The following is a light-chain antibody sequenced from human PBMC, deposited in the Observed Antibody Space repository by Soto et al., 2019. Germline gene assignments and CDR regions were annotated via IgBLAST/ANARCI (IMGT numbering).Light chain of an antibody. CDR1: QSVSNNY. V-gene: IGKV3-20*01. Sequence: EIVLTQSPGTLPLSPGERATIFCRASQSVSNNYLAWYQQKPGPAPRLLIYGASNRATGIQDRFSGSASGTDFTLTISRLAPEDFAVYYCQQYGSSGTFGQGTKVDIK. J-gene: IGKJ1*01. CDR2: GAS. CDR3: QQYGSSGT.